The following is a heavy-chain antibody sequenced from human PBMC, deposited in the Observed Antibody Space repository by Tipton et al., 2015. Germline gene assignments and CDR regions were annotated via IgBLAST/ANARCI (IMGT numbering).Heavy chain of an antibody. CDR3: AKGSSYRVDP. D-gene: IGHD3-22*01. CDR2: IQQSGST. J-gene: IGHJ5*02. CDR1: GDSLTRTDW. Sequence: GLVKPSGTLSLTCAVSGDSLTRTDWCSWVRQPPGKGLEWIGEIQQSGSTNYNPSLKGRVTISIDKSRNHLYLKLSSVTAADTAVYYCAKGSSYRVDPWGQGTLVTVSS. V-gene: IGHV4-4*02.